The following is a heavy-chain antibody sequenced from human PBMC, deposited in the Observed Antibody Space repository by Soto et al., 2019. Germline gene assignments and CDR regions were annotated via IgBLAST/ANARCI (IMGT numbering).Heavy chain of an antibody. CDR2: INHSGST. J-gene: IGHJ4*02. Sequence: SETLSLTCAVYGGSFSGYYWSWIRQPPGKGLEWIGEINHSGSTNYNPSLKSRVTISVDTSKNQFSLKLSSVTAADTAVYYCARVPHYDILTGYTIQFDYWGQGTLVTVSS. V-gene: IGHV4-34*01. CDR3: ARVPHYDILTGYTIQFDY. CDR1: GGSFSGYY. D-gene: IGHD3-9*01.